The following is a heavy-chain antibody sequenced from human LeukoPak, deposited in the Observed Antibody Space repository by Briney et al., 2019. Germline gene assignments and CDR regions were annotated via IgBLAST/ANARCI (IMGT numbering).Heavy chain of an antibody. CDR1: GFTFSSYD. D-gene: IGHD3-22*01. CDR2: IGTAGDT. V-gene: IGHV3-13*01. Sequence: GGSLRLSCAASGFTFSSYDMHWVRQATGKGLEWVSAIGTAGDTYYPGSVKGRFTISRENAKNSLYLQMNSLRAGDTAVYYCARGYYYDSSGYWLWYYDYWGQGTLVTVSS. J-gene: IGHJ4*02. CDR3: ARGYYYDSSGYWLWYYDY.